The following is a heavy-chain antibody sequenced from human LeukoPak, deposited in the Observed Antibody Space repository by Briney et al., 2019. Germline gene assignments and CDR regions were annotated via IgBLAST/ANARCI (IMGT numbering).Heavy chain of an antibody. J-gene: IGHJ3*02. D-gene: IGHD3-10*01. CDR3: ARRRGAHTANALDI. CDR2: IYSSGST. Sequence: PSETLSLTCTVSGGSISSYYWSWIRQPPGKGLEWIGYIYSSGSTNYNPSLKSRVTISVDTSKNQFSLKPSSVTAADTTVYYCARRRGAHTANALDIWGQGTMVTVSS. CDR1: GGSISSYY. V-gene: IGHV4-59*08.